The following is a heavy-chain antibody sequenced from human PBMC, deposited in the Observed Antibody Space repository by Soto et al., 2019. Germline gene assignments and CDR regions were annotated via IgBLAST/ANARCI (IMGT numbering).Heavy chain of an antibody. CDR2: ISGSGGST. J-gene: IGHJ4*02. D-gene: IGHD6-19*01. CDR1: GFTFSSYA. Sequence: PGGSLRLSCAASGFTFSSYAMSWVSRAPGKGLEWVSAISGSGGSTYYADSVKGRFTISRDNSKNTLYLQMNSLRAEDTAVYYCAKAHIAVAGTGFDYWGQGTLVTVSS. V-gene: IGHV3-23*01. CDR3: AKAHIAVAGTGFDY.